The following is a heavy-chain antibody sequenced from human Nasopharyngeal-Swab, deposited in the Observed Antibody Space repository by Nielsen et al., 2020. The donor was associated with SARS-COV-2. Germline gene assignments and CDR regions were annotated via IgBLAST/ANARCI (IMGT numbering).Heavy chain of an antibody. Sequence: ASVKASCKASGYTFTSYDINWVRQATGQGLEWMGWMNPNSGNTGYAQKFQGRVTMTRNTSISTAYMELSSLRSEDTAVYYCARVRTTTPYWYFDLWGRGTLVTVSS. J-gene: IGHJ2*01. CDR1: GYTFTSYD. D-gene: IGHD4-17*01. CDR3: ARVRTTTPYWYFDL. CDR2: MNPNSGNT. V-gene: IGHV1-8*01.